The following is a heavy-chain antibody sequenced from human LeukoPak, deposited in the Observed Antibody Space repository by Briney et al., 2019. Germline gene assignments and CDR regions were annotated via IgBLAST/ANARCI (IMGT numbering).Heavy chain of an antibody. Sequence: GASVKVSCKASGYTFTGYYMHWVRQAPGQGLEWMGWINPNSGGTNYAQKFQGRVTMTRDTSTSTVYMELSSLRSEDTAVYYCAREMAVNSYFDYWGQGTLVTVSS. D-gene: IGHD4-23*01. J-gene: IGHJ4*02. CDR3: AREMAVNSYFDY. CDR2: INPNSGGT. CDR1: GYTFTGYY. V-gene: IGHV1-2*02.